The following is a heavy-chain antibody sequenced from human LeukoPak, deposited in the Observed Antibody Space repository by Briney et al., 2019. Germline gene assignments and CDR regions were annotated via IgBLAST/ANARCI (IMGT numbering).Heavy chain of an antibody. Sequence: GGSPRLSCSASGFTFSSYAMHWVRQAPGKGLEYVSAISSNGGSTYYADPVKGRFTISRDNSKNTLYLQMSSLRAEDTAVYYCVKDTYSSGRINWFDPWGQGTLGTGSP. CDR2: ISSNGGST. CDR1: GFTFSSYA. J-gene: IGHJ5*02. V-gene: IGHV3-64D*06. CDR3: VKDTYSSGRINWFDP. D-gene: IGHD6-19*01.